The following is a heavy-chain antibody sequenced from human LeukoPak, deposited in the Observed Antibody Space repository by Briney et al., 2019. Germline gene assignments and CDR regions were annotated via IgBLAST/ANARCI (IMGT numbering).Heavy chain of an antibody. CDR3: ARQAVDYYYGMDV. CDR1: GYSFTTYW. V-gene: IGHV5-10-1*01. Sequence: GEALMISCKGSGYSFTTYWISWVRQMPRKGLEWMGRIAPSDSYTNYSPSFQRHVTMSSDRSISTAYLQWSSLKASDTALYYCARQAVDYYYGMDVWGQGTTVTVSS. D-gene: IGHD6-25*01. J-gene: IGHJ6*02. CDR2: IAPSDSYT.